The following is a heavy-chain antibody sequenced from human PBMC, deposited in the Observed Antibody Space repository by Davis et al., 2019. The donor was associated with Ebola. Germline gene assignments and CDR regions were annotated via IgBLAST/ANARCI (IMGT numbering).Heavy chain of an antibody. J-gene: IGHJ4*02. CDR2: ISAYNGNT. CDR1: GYTFTSYG. D-gene: IGHD7-27*01. CDR3: ARDPRPGEVDY. Sequence: AASVKVSCKASGYTFTSYGISWVRQAPGQGLEWMGWISAYNGNTNYAQKLQGRVTMTTDTSTSTAYMELSSLRSEDTAVYYCARDPRPGEVDYWGQGTLVTVSS. V-gene: IGHV1-18*01.